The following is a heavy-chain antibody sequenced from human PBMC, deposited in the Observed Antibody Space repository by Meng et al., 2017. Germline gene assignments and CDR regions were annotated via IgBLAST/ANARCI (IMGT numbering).Heavy chain of an antibody. D-gene: IGHD3-22*01. CDR3: ARGKRYYYDSSGYYPDY. CDR2: IKQDGSEK. J-gene: IGHJ4*02. CDR1: GFTFSSYW. V-gene: IGHV3-7*01. Sequence: GESLKISCAASGFTFSSYWMSWVRQAPGKGLEWVANIKQDGSEKYYVDSVKGRFTISRDNAKNSLYLQMNSLRAEDTAVYYCARGKRYYYDSSGYYPDYWGQGNRVTGYS.